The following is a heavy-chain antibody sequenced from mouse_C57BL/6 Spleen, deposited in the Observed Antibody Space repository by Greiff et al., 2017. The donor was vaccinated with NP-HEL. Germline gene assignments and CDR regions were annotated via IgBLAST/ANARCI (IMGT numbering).Heavy chain of an antibody. CDR1: GYTFTSYW. CDR2: IDPSDSYT. V-gene: IGHV1-69*01. D-gene: IGHD2-1*01. Sequence: VQLQQPGAELVMPGASVKLSCKASGYTFTSYWMHWVKQRPGQGLEWIGEIDPSDSYTNYNQKFKGKSTLTVDKSSSTAYMQLSSLTSEDSAVYYCARKVIYSLDYWGQGTTLTVSS. CDR3: ARKVIYSLDY. J-gene: IGHJ2*01.